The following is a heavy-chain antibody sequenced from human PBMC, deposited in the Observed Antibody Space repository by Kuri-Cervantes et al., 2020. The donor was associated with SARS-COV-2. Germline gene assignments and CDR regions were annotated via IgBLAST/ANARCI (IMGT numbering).Heavy chain of an antibody. CDR3: ASQQWLVQYYFDY. CDR2: ISSSSSYI. Sequence: GESLKISCAASGFTFSSYSMNWVRQAPGKGLEWVSSISSSSSYIYYADSVKGRFTISRDNAKNSLYLQMNSLRAEDTAVYYCASQQWLVQYYFDYWGQGTLVTVSS. CDR1: GFTFSSYS. J-gene: IGHJ4*02. D-gene: IGHD6-19*01. V-gene: IGHV3-21*01.